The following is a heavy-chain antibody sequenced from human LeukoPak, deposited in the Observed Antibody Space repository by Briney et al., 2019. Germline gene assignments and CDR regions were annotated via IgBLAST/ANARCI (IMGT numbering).Heavy chain of an antibody. Sequence: SETLSLTCTVSGGSINSYYWGWIRQPPGKGLEWIGYVYYTGSTNYSPSLKSRVTISVDTSKNQLSLKLTSVTAADTAVYYCAREDSSSRFDYWGQGSLVTVPS. J-gene: IGHJ4*02. CDR3: AREDSSSRFDY. CDR1: GGSINSYY. CDR2: VYYTGST. V-gene: IGHV4-59*01. D-gene: IGHD6-13*01.